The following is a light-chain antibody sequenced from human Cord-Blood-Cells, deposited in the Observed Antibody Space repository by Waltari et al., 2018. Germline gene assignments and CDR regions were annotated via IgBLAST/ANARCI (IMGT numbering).Light chain of an antibody. CDR1: SSDVGSYPL. V-gene: IGLV2-23*01. CDR3: CSYAGSSTVV. J-gene: IGLJ2*01. CDR2: EGS. Sequence: QSALTQPASVSGSPAQPITISCTGTSSDVGSYPLLSWYQQHPGKAPKLMIYEGSKRPSGVSNRFAGSKSGNTASLTISGLQAEDEADYYCCSYAGSSTVVFGGGTKLTVL.